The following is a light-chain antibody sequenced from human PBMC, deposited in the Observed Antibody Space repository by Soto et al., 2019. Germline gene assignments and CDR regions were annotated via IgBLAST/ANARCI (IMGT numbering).Light chain of an antibody. J-gene: IGKJ2*01. Sequence: DIQMTQSPSSLSASVGDRVTITCRASQRISTYFNWYQQKPGKAPNLLIFGSSTLHSGVPSRFSGSGSGTDFILTISSLQAEDFATYSCQQSYSLPHTFGQGTKLEIK. V-gene: IGKV1-39*01. CDR3: QQSYSLPHT. CDR1: QRISTY. CDR2: GSS.